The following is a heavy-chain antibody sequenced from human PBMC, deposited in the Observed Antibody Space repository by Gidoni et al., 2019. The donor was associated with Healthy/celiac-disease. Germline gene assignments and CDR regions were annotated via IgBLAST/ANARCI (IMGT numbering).Heavy chain of an antibody. CDR3: ARDPVQGVKGKYYYYGMDV. CDR2: INPNSGGT. Sequence: QVQLVQPGAAVKKPGAPVKVSCKASGYTFTGYYMHWVRQAPGQGLEWMGWINPNSGGTNYAQKFQGWVTMTRDTSISTAYMELSRLRSDDTAVYYCARDPVQGVKGKYYYYGMDVWGQGTTVTVSS. V-gene: IGHV1-2*04. CDR1: GYTFTGYY. J-gene: IGHJ6*02. D-gene: IGHD3-10*01.